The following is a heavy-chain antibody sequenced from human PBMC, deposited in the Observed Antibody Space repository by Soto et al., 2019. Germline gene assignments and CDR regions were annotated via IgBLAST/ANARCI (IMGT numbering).Heavy chain of an antibody. CDR3: TRGPY. CDR1: GESITSLGYY. J-gene: IGHJ4*02. V-gene: IGHV4-31*03. Sequence: QVHLQESGPGLVKPSQTLSLPCSVSGESITSLGYYWTWVRQPPGKGLECIEFVSYTGRTFDNSARRSRVTTERHAPQNPLLPAVTSVAVAETTMYFSTRGPYSAQGVLVT. CDR2: VSYTGRT.